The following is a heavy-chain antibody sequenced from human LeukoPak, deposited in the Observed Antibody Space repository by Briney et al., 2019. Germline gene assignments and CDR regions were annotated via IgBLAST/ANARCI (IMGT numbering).Heavy chain of an antibody. D-gene: IGHD3-3*01. Sequence: GGSLRLSCAAPGLTFNNFWMSWVRQSPGKGLEWVASIDQDGSEGQYADSVKGRFTISRDNARNSLYLQMNSLRVDDTAVYYCARVPGVTHSHQGGPEKYDFWSGYFGRASYYGMDVWGQGTTVTVSS. V-gene: IGHV3-7*03. CDR2: IDQDGSEG. CDR1: GLTFNNFW. CDR3: ARVPGVTHSHQGGPEKYDFWSGYFGRASYYGMDV. J-gene: IGHJ6*02.